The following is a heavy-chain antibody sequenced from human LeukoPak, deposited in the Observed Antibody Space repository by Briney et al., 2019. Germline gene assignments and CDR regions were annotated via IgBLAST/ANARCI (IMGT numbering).Heavy chain of an antibody. CDR1: GYTFTSHY. CDR2: INPSGDST. D-gene: IGHD1-26*01. Sequence: ASVKVSCKASGYTFTSHYIHWVRQAPGQGLEWMGIINPSGDSTSYAQKFQGRVTMTRDMFTSTVHMELSSLRSEDTAVYYCATREEAGATLVFDIWGQGTNVTVS. V-gene: IGHV1-46*01. CDR3: ATREEAGATLVFDI. J-gene: IGHJ3*02.